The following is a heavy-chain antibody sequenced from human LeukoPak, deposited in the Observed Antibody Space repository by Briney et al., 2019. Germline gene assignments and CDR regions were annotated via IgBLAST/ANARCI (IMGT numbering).Heavy chain of an antibody. Sequence: GGSLRLSCAASGFTVSSNFMSWVRRAPGKGLEWVSVISGSGGTTYYADSVKGRFTISRDNSKNTLYLQMNSLRAEDTALYYCAKVPYGDYPRVWYFDLWGRGTLVTVSA. CDR1: GFTVSSNF. CDR2: ISGSGGTT. CDR3: AKVPYGDYPRVWYFDL. D-gene: IGHD4-17*01. V-gene: IGHV3-23*01. J-gene: IGHJ2*01.